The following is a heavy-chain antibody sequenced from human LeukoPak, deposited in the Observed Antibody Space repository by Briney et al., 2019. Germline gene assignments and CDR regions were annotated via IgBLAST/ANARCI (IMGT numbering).Heavy chain of an antibody. J-gene: IGHJ4*02. Sequence: PSETLSLTCTVSGGSISSYYWSWIRQPPGKGLEWIGYIYYSGSTNYNPSLKSRVTMSVDTSKNQFSLKLSSVTAADTAVYYCARRDSSSWSSFVYWGQGTLVTVSS. CDR2: IYYSGST. CDR1: GGSISSYY. D-gene: IGHD6-13*01. V-gene: IGHV4-59*08. CDR3: ARRDSSSWSSFVY.